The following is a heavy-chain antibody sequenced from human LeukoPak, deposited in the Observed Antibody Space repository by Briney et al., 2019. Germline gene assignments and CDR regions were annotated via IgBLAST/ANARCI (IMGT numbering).Heavy chain of an antibody. V-gene: IGHV4-4*02. CDR2: IYHSGST. Sequence: SGTLSLTCAVSGGSISSSNWWSWVRQPPGKGLEWIGEIYHSGSTNYNPSLRSRVTISVDKSKNQFSLKLSSVTAADTAMYYCARHVTVTYDAFDLWGQGTMVTVSS. CDR3: ARHVTVTYDAFDL. CDR1: GGSISSSNW. J-gene: IGHJ3*01. D-gene: IGHD4-11*01.